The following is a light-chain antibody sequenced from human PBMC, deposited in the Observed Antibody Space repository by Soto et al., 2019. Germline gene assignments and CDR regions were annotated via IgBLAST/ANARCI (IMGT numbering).Light chain of an antibody. CDR3: SSYTSSNTRDV. CDR1: SSDVGGYNY. CDR2: DVS. V-gene: IGLV2-14*03. J-gene: IGLJ1*01. Sequence: QSVLTQPASVSGSPGQSITISCTGTSSDVGGYNYVSWYQQHPGKAPKLMIYDVSSRPSGVSYRFSGSKSGNTASLTISGLQAEDEADYYCSSYTSSNTRDVFGTGTKLTVL.